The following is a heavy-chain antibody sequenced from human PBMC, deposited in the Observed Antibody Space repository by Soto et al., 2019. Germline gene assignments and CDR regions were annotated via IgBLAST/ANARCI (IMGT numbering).Heavy chain of an antibody. CDR2: IYYSGST. J-gene: IGHJ4*02. D-gene: IGHD2-15*01. Sequence: SETLSLTCTVSGGSISSSSYYWGWIRQPPGKGLEWIGSIYYSGSTYYNPSLKSRVTISVDTSKNQFSLKLSSVTAADTAVYYCALHPLGYCSGGSCYGTYFDYWGQGTLVTVSS. CDR1: GGSISSSSYY. V-gene: IGHV4-39*01. CDR3: ALHPLGYCSGGSCYGTYFDY.